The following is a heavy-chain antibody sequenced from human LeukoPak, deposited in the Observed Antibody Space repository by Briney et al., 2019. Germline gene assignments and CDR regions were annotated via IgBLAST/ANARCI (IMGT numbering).Heavy chain of an antibody. V-gene: IGHV3-23*01. CDR1: GFTFSRAD. J-gene: IGHJ4*02. D-gene: IGHD3-10*01. Sequence: QTGGSLRLSCAASGFTFSRADMSCVRQAPGKGLEWVSAVIPSGGSTYYADSVEGRFTISRDNSKNTLYLQMNSLRAEDTAVYYCAKDRGGGFDQWGQGTLVTVSS. CDR2: VIPSGGST. CDR3: AKDRGGGFDQ.